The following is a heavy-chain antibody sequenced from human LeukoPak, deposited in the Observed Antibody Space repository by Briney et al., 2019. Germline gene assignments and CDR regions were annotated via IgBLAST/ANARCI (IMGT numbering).Heavy chain of an antibody. D-gene: IGHD6-13*01. CDR2: IKQDGSEK. J-gene: IGHJ6*02. CDR3: AREGSSSWYNYYYGMDV. V-gene: IGHV3-7*01. CDR1: GFTFSSYW. Sequence: GGSLGLSCAASGFTFSSYWMSWVRQAPGKGLEWVANIKQDGSEKYYVDSVKGRFTISRDNAKNSLYLQMNSLRAEDTAVYYCAREGSSSWYNYYYGMDVWGQGTTVTVSS.